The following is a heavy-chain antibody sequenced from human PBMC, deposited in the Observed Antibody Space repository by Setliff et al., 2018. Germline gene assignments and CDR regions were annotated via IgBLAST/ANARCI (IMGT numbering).Heavy chain of an antibody. J-gene: IGHJ4*02. V-gene: IGHV4-34*01. CDR3: ARVKIAILPAAIDY. D-gene: IGHD2-2*01. Sequence: PSETLSLTCAVYGGSFSGYYWSWIRQPPGKGLEWIGEINHSGSTNYNPSLKSRVTISVDTSKNQFSLKLSSVTAADTAVYYCARVKIAILPAAIDYWGQGTLVTVSS. CDR2: INHSGST. CDR1: GGSFSGYY.